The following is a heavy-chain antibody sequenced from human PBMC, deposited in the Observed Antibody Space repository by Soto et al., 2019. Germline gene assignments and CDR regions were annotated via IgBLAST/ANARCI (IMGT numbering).Heavy chain of an antibody. CDR2: ISGSGGST. CDR1: GFTFSSYA. V-gene: IGHV3-23*01. Sequence: GGSLRLSCAASGFTFSSYAMSWVRQAPGKGLEWVSAISGSGGSTYYADSVKGRFTISRDNSKNTLYLQMNSLRAEDTAVYYSAKGYREGTFFYYYYRMDVWRLGTTVTVSS. J-gene: IGHJ6*02. D-gene: IGHD2-2*02. CDR3: AKGYREGTFFYYYYRMDV.